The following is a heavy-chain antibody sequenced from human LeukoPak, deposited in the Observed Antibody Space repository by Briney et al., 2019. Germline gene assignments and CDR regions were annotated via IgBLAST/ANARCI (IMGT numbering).Heavy chain of an antibody. CDR3: AKDSNGYNFHYFDY. J-gene: IGHJ4*02. CDR1: GFTFSNYA. CDR2: ISGSGGYT. Sequence: HPGESLRLSCEASGFTFSNYAMSWVRQAPGKGLEWVSAISGSGGYTYHADSVKGRFTISRDNSKNTLYLQMNSLRTEDTAVYYCAKDSNGYNFHYFDYWGQGTLVTVSS. V-gene: IGHV3-23*01. D-gene: IGHD5-24*01.